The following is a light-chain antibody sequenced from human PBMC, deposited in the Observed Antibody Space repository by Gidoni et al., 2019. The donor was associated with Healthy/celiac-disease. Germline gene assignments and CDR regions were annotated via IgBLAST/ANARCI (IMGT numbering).Light chain of an antibody. CDR3: QQYGSSP. CDR1: QSVSSSY. V-gene: IGKV3-20*01. CDR2: GAS. J-gene: IGKJ5*01. Sequence: DIVLTQSPGTLSLSPGERATLSCRASQSVSSSYLAWYQQKPGQAPRLLIYGASSRATGIPDRFSGSGSGTDVTLTISRLEPEDFAVYYCQQYGSSPFGQGTRLEIK.